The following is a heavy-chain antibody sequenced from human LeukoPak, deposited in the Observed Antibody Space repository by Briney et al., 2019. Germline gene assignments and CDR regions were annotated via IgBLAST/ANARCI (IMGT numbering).Heavy chain of an antibody. Sequence: GASVKVSCKASGYTFSGYYMNWVRQAPGQGLEWMGWINPNSGGTNYAQKFQGRVTMTRDTSINAAYMELSRLRFDDTAVYYCARDPARRTYSYDSRSYYKYNWFDSWGQGTLVTVSS. D-gene: IGHD3-22*01. CDR1: GYTFSGYY. CDR2: INPNSGGT. CDR3: ARDPARRTYSYDSRSYYKYNWFDS. J-gene: IGHJ5*01. V-gene: IGHV1-2*02.